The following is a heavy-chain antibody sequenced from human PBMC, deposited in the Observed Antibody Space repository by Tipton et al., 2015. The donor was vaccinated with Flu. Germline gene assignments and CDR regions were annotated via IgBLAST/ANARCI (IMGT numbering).Heavy chain of an antibody. CDR3: ARDSYGDYEGFDY. CDR1: GGSISSYY. CDR2: IYYSGST. Sequence: GLVNPSETLSLTCTVSGGSISSYYWSWIRQPPGKGLEWIGYIYYSGSTNYNPSLKSRVTISVDTSKDQFSLKLSSVTAADTAVYYCARDSYGDYEGFDYWGQGTLVTISS. J-gene: IGHJ4*01. V-gene: IGHV4-59*01. D-gene: IGHD4-17*01.